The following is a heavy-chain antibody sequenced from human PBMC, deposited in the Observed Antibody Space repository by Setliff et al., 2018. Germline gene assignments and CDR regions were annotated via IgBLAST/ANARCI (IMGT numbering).Heavy chain of an antibody. Sequence: GASVKVSCKASGYTFTGNYLHWVRQAPGQGLEWMGWIRPNGGGTHYAQKSQGRVTMTRDTSTTTAYMDLNSLRSDDTATYFCARDRDVSTIFGVVIPAASGLGYWGQGTLVTVSS. J-gene: IGHJ4*02. CDR2: IRPNGGGT. D-gene: IGHD3-3*01. V-gene: IGHV1-2*02. CDR1: GYTFTGNY. CDR3: ARDRDVSTIFGVVIPAASGLGY.